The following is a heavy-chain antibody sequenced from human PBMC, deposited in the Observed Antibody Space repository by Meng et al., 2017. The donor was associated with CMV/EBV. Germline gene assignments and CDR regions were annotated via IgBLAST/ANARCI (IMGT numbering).Heavy chain of an antibody. V-gene: IGHV3-23*03. CDR3: AKALAGTGPFQH. CDR2: LYSGGSST. CDR1: GFTFSSYA. D-gene: IGHD6-19*01. Sequence: GESLKISCAASGFTFSSYAMSWVRQAPGKGLEWVSVLYSGGSSTNYADFVKGRFTISRDKSKNTLYLQMNSLRAEDTAVYYCAKALAGTGPFQHWGQGTLVTVSS. J-gene: IGHJ1*01.